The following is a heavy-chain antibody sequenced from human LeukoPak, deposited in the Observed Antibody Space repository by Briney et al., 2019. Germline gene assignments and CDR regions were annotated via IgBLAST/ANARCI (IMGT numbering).Heavy chain of an antibody. CDR1: GGSISSSSYY. J-gene: IGHJ4*02. CDR3: ARHYGGWRTFDY. Sequence: SETLSLTCTVSGGSISSSSYYWGWIRQPPGKGLEWIGCIYYSGSTYYNPSLKSRVTVSVDTSKNQFSLKLSSVTAADTAVYYCARHYGGWRTFDYWGQGTLVTVSS. V-gene: IGHV4-39*01. D-gene: IGHD6-19*01. CDR2: IYYSGST.